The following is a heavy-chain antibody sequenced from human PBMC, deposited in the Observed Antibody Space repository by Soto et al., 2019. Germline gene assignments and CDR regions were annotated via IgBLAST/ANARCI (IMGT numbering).Heavy chain of an antibody. Sequence: GGSLRLSCAASGCTFSSYAMSWVRQAPGKGLEWVSAISGSGGSTYYADSVKGRFTISRDNSKNTLYLQMNSLRAEDTAVYYCAKDFGFGELFWALFDYWGQGTLVTVS. J-gene: IGHJ4*02. V-gene: IGHV3-23*01. CDR2: ISGSGGST. D-gene: IGHD3-10*01. CDR3: AKDFGFGELFWALFDY. CDR1: GCTFSSYA.